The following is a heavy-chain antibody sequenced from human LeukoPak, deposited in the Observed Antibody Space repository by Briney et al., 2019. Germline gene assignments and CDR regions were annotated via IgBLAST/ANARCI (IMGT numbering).Heavy chain of an antibody. V-gene: IGHV4-4*07. CDR2: IYNGGII. CDR3: ARDRLRWPKIDY. D-gene: IGHD4-23*01. CDR1: GDSISRYY. Sequence: SETLSLTCTVSGDSISRYYWSWIRQPAGKGLEWIGRIYNGGIITYNPSLKSRVTMSIDTSNNQFSLRLRFVTAADTAVYYCARDRLRWPKIDYWGQGTLVTVSS. J-gene: IGHJ4*02.